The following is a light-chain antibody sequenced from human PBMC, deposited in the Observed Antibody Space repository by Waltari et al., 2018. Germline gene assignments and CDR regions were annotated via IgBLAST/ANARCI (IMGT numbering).Light chain of an antibody. J-gene: IGKJ1*01. CDR3: QQYNSYSWT. CDR1: QSISSW. CDR2: KAS. V-gene: IGKV1-5*03. Sequence: DIQMTQSPSTLSASVGDRVIITCRASQSISSWLAWYQQQQGKAPKLLIYKASSLESGVPSRFSGSGSGTEFTLTISNLQPDDFATYYCQQYNSYSWTFGQGTKVEIK.